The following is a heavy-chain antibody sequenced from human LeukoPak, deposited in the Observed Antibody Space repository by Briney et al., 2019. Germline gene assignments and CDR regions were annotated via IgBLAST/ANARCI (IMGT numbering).Heavy chain of an antibody. J-gene: IGHJ6*03. V-gene: IGHV3-7*01. CDR3: AKVGPERRYYYYYYMDV. CDR1: GFIFSSYW. D-gene: IGHD1-14*01. Sequence: PGGSLRLSCAASGFIFSSYWMSWVRQAPGKGLEWVANIKQDGSEKYYADSVKGRFTISRDNSKNTLYLQMNSLRAEDTAVYYCAKVGPERRYYYYYYMDVWGKGTTVTVSS. CDR2: IKQDGSEK.